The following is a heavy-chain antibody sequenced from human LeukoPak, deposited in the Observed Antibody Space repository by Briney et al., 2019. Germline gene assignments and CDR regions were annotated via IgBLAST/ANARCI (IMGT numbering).Heavy chain of an antibody. Sequence: GGSLRLSCAASGFTFSSYAITWVRQAPGMGLEWVSAISGSGGGTYYADSVKGRFTISRDNSKNTLFLQMSSLRAEDTAVYYCAREESGGYFDYGGQGTLVTVSS. V-gene: IGHV3-23*01. D-gene: IGHD2-8*02. CDR1: GFTFSSYA. J-gene: IGHJ4*02. CDR3: AREESGGYFDY. CDR2: ISGSGGGT.